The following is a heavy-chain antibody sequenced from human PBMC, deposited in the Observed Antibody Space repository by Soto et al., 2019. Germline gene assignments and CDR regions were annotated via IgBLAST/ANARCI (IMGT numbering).Heavy chain of an antibody. V-gene: IGHV1-46*01. J-gene: IGHJ4*02. Sequence: GASVKVSCKASGYTFTSYYIHWVRQAPGQGLEWMGIINPSGGTTTYAQNFQGRVTMTRDTSTSTAYMELSSLGSEDTAVYYCARGTYYYDSSGYLVSGYWGQGTLVTVSS. CDR1: GYTFTSYY. D-gene: IGHD3-22*01. CDR2: INPSGGTT. CDR3: ARGTYYYDSSGYLVSGY.